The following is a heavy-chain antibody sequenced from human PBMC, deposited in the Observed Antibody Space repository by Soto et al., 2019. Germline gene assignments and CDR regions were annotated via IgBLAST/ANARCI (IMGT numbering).Heavy chain of an antibody. Sequence: GGSLRLSCSASRFTFSSYWMTWVRQAPGKGLEWVANIKQDGNEKYYVDSVKGRFTISRDNAKDSLYLQMNSLRAEDTAVYYCARDQYGYYYFGLDVWGQGTTVTVSS. D-gene: IGHD4-17*01. V-gene: IGHV3-7*03. CDR1: RFTFSSYW. CDR2: IKQDGNEK. J-gene: IGHJ6*02. CDR3: ARDQYGYYYFGLDV.